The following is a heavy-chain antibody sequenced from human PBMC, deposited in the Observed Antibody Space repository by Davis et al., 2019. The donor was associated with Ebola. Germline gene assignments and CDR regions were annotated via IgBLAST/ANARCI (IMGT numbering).Heavy chain of an antibody. Sequence: GESLKISCAASGFTFSSYAMSWVRQAPGKGLEWVSAISGSGGSTYYADSVKGRFTISRDNSKNTLYLQMNSLRAEDTAVYYCAGRYSSGLIGAFDIWGQGTMVTVSS. CDR2: ISGSGGST. J-gene: IGHJ3*02. CDR3: AGRYSSGLIGAFDI. CDR1: GFTFSSYA. D-gene: IGHD2-15*01. V-gene: IGHV3-23*01.